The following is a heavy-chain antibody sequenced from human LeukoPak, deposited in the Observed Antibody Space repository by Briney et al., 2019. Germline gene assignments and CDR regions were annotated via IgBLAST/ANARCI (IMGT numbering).Heavy chain of an antibody. CDR1: GYTFTSYG. V-gene: IGHV1-18*01. CDR3: ARDVTGTMWADAFDI. D-gene: IGHD1-20*01. CDR2: ISAYNGNT. Sequence: ASVKVSCKASGYTFTSYGISWVRQAPGQGLEWMGWISAYNGNTNYAQKLQGRVTMTTDTSTSTAYMELRSLRSDDTAVYYCARDVTGTMWADAFDIWGQGTMVTVSS. J-gene: IGHJ3*02.